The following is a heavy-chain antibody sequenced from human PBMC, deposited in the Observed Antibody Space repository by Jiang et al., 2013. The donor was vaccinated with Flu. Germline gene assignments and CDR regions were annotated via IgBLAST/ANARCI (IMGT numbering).Heavy chain of an antibody. V-gene: IGHV3-30-3*01. CDR1: GFTFSSYA. Sequence: LLESGGGVVQPGRSLRLSCAASGFTFSSYAMHWVRQAPGKGLEWVAVISYDGSNKYYADSVKGRFTISRDNSKNTLYLQMNSLRPEDTAVYYCARDYVAGHYYYGMDVWGQGTTVTVSS. J-gene: IGHJ6*02. CDR3: ARDYVAGHYYYGMDV. CDR2: ISYDGSNK. D-gene: IGHD6-19*01.